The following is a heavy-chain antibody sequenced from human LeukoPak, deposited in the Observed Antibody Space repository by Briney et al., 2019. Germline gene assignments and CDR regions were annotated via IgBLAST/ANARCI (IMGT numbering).Heavy chain of an antibody. J-gene: IGHJ5*02. V-gene: IGHV1-2*06. CDR3: ARDLQPSRRRWFDP. D-gene: IGHD1-14*01. CDR1: GYTLTDYY. CDR2: INPNSGGT. Sequence: GASVKVSCKASGYTLTDYYMHWVRQAPGQGLEWMGRINPNSGGTNYAQKLQGRVTMTTDTSTSTAYMELRSLRSDDTAVYYCARDLQPSRRRWFDPWGQGTLVTVSS.